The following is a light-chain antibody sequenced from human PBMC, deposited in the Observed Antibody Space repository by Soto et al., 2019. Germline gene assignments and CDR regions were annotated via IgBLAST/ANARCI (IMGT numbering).Light chain of an antibody. Sequence: QSVLTQPASVSGSPGQSITISCTGTSSDVGGYNYVSWYQHHPDKAPKLMIYDVSDRPSGVSNRFSGSKSANTASLTISGLQGEDEADYYCSSYTSSGTRVLGTGTKVTVL. V-gene: IGLV2-14*03. CDR3: SSYTSSGTRV. CDR2: DVS. J-gene: IGLJ1*01. CDR1: SSDVGGYNY.